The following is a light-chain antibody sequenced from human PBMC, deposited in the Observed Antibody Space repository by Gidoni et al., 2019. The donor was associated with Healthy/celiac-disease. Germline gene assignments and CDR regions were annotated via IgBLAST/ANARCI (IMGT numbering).Light chain of an antibody. CDR2: DSC. V-gene: IGKV1-33*01. CDR1: QDISNY. Sequence: DIQMTQSPSSLSASVGDRVTITCQASQDISNYLNWYQQKPGKAPKLLIYDSCNLETGVPSRFSGSGSGTDFTFTISSLQPEDIATYYCQQYDNLPLAFGGXTKVEIK. J-gene: IGKJ4*01. CDR3: QQYDNLPLA.